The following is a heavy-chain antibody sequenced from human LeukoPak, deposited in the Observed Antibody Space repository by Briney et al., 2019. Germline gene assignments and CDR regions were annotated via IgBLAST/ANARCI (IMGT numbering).Heavy chain of an antibody. CDR1: GGSVSSGSYY. Sequence: PSETLSLTCTVSGGSVSSGSYYWSWIRQPPGKGLEWIGYIYYSGSTNYNPSLKSRVTISVDTSKNQFSLKLSSVTAADTAVYYCARVPQGLGIWFDPWGQGTLVTVSS. J-gene: IGHJ5*02. D-gene: IGHD7-27*01. V-gene: IGHV4-61*01. CDR2: IYYSGST. CDR3: ARVPQGLGIWFDP.